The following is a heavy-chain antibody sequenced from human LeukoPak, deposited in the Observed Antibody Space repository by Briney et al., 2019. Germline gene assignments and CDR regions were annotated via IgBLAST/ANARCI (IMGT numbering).Heavy chain of an antibody. J-gene: IGHJ4*02. V-gene: IGHV4-59*08. CDR1: GGSISGYY. CDR2: SYYSGST. D-gene: IGHD5-18*01. Sequence: SETLSLTRTVSGGSISGYYWSWIRQPPGKGLELIGYSYYSGSTNYNPSLKSRVTISVDTSKNQFSLKLSSVTAADTAVYYCARHVPQTPDTAMDYWGQGTLVTVSS. CDR3: ARHVPQTPDTAMDY.